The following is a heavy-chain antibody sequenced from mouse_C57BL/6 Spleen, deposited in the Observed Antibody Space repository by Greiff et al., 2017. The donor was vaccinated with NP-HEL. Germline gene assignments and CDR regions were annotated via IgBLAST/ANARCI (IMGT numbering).Heavy chain of an antibody. CDR3: ARSYNGSTNQFAY. CDR2: IDPSDSYT. Sequence: QVQLQQPGAELVMPGASVKLSCKASGYTFTSYWMHWVKQRPGQGLEWIGEIDPSDSYTNYNQKFKGKSTLTVDKSSSTAYMQLSSLTSEDSAVYYCARSYNGSTNQFAYWGQGTLVTVSA. D-gene: IGHD1-1*01. J-gene: IGHJ3*01. CDR1: GYTFTSYW. V-gene: IGHV1-69*01.